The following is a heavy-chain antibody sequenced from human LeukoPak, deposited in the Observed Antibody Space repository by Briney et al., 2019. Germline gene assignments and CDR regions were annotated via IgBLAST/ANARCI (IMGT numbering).Heavy chain of an antibody. CDR3: ARALAGGTSSYWYFDL. V-gene: IGHV4-4*07. J-gene: IGHJ2*01. Sequence: SETLSLTCTVSGGSISSYYWSWIRQPAGKGLEWIGRIYTSGGTNYNPSLKSRVTMSVDTSKNQFSLKLSSVTAADTAVYYCARALAGGTSSYWYFDLWGRGTLVTVSS. CDR1: GGSISSYY. D-gene: IGHD3-16*01. CDR2: IYTSGGT.